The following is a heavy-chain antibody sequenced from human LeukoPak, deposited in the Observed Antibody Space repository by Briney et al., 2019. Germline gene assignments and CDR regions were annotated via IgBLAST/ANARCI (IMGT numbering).Heavy chain of an antibody. D-gene: IGHD2-15*01. Sequence: SQTLSLTCAISGDSVSSNSAAWNWIRQSPSRGLEWLGRTYYRPKWYNDYAVSVKSRITINPGTSKNQFSLQLNSVTPEDTAVYYCARGDYCSGGSCYSDGSHNWFDPWGQGTLVTVSS. V-gene: IGHV6-1*01. CDR2: TYYRPKWYN. CDR3: ARGDYCSGGSCYSDGSHNWFDP. J-gene: IGHJ5*02. CDR1: GDSVSSNSAA.